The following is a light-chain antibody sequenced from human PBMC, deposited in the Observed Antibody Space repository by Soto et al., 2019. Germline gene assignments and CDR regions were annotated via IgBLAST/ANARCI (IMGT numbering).Light chain of an antibody. CDR1: QSVSSY. CDR2: DAS. J-gene: IGKJ4*01. V-gene: IGKV3-11*01. CDR3: QQRSNWLALT. Sequence: EIVLTQSPATLSLSPGERATLSCSASQSVSSYLAWYQQKPGQAPRLLIYDASNRATGIPARFSGSGSGTDFTLTISSLEPEEFAVYYCQQRSNWLALTFGGGTKVEIK.